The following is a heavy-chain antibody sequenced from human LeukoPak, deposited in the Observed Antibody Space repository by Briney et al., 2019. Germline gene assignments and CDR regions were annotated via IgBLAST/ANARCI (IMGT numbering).Heavy chain of an antibody. V-gene: IGHV3-20*01. CDR3: ARAGAGYYYYYYGMDV. Sequence: GGSLRLSCAASGFTFYDYGMSWVRQAPGKGLEWVSGINWNGGSTGYADSVKGRFTISRDNAKNSLYLQMNSLRAEDTALYHCARAGAGYYYYYYGMDVWGQGTTVTVSS. CDR2: INWNGGST. D-gene: IGHD1-14*01. CDR1: GFTFYDYG. J-gene: IGHJ6*02.